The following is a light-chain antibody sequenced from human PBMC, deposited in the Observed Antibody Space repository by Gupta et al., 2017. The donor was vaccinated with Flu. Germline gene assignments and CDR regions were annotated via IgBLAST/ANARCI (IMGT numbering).Light chain of an antibody. Sequence: DIQMTQSPSSLSASIGDRVTITCRASQDLNSLVAWYQQIGVQAPKPLIYSTSTLEGGVPSRFSGSGSGTNFTLVIRSLQPEDFATYYCQQYNFFPPTFGGGTRVEI. CDR2: STS. CDR3: QQYNFFPPT. CDR1: QDLNSL. J-gene: IGKJ4*01. V-gene: IGKV1D-16*01.